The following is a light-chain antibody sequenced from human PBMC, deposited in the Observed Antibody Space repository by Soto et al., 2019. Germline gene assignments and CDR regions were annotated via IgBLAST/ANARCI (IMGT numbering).Light chain of an antibody. CDR2: SSS. CDR1: QSVGSN. V-gene: IGKV3-15*01. Sequence: EIVMTQSPVTLSVSPGERATLSCRASQSVGSNLAWYQQKPGQAPRLLVYSSSTRATDVPARFTGSGSGTEFTLTGSSLQSEDVAVYFCQHYTQWPRFTFGQGTRLEIK. J-gene: IGKJ2*01. CDR3: QHYTQWPRFT.